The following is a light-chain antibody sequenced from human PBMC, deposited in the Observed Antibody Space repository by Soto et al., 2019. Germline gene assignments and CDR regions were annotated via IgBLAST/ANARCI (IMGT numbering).Light chain of an antibody. V-gene: IGKV3-20*01. CDR1: QSVGSRS. CDR3: QQYGRSPT. J-gene: IGKJ1*01. Sequence: EIVLTQSPGTLSLSPGERATLSCRASQSVGSRSLAWYQQKPGQAPRVLLYGTSERATGIPDRFSGSGSGTEFTLNISRLEPEDFAVYFCQQYGRSPTFGQGTKVDIX. CDR2: GTS.